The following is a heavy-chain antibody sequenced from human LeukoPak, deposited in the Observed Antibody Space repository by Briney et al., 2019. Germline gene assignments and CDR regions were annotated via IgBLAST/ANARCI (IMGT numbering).Heavy chain of an antibody. J-gene: IGHJ4*02. CDR2: IYYSGST. V-gene: IGHV4-59*01. CDR1: GGSISSYY. Sequence: SETLSLTCTVSGGSISSYYWSWIRQPPGKGLEWIGYIYYSGSTNYNPSLKSRVTISVDTSKNQFSLKLSSVTAADTAVYYCARSSSGWVLPFDYWGQGTLVTVSS. D-gene: IGHD6-19*01. CDR3: ARSSSGWVLPFDY.